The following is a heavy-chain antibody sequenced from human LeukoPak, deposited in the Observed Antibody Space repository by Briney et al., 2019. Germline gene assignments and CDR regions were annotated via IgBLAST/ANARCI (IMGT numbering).Heavy chain of an antibody. CDR2: IYHSGST. D-gene: IGHD3-22*01. J-gene: IGHJ4*02. Sequence: PSETLSLTCAVSGYSISSGYYWGWIRQPPGKGLEWIGSIYHSGSTYYNPSLKSRVTISVDTSKNQFSLKLSSVTAADTAVYYCASTYYDSSGVLFDYWGQGTLVTVSS. CDR1: GYSISSGYY. CDR3: ASTYYDSSGVLFDY. V-gene: IGHV4-38-2*01.